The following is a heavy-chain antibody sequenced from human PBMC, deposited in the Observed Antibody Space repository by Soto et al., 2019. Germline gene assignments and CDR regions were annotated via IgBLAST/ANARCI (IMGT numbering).Heavy chain of an antibody. V-gene: IGHV3-33*01. CDR1: GFTFRTYG. J-gene: IGHJ4*02. Sequence: PGGSLRLSCAASGFTFRTYGIHWGRQAPGKGLEWVALIWFDENNKNYADSVKGRFTISRDNSRNTLYLQMNSLRVEDTAVYYCARDFKKGSYLDYWGQGTPVTVSS. CDR3: ARDFKKGSYLDY. D-gene: IGHD3-10*01. CDR2: IWFDENNK.